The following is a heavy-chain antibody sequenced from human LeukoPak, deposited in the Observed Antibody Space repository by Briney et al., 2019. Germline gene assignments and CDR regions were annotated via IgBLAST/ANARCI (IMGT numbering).Heavy chain of an antibody. CDR1: GFTFSSYG. Sequence: GGSLRLSCAASGFTFSSYGMHWVRQAPGKGLEWVAFIRYDGSNKYYADSVKGRFTISRDNSKNTLYLQMNSLRAEDTAVYYCAKDLVSPALIAVAGTTGWWDYWGQGTLVTVSS. CDR2: IRYDGSNK. D-gene: IGHD6-19*01. CDR3: AKDLVSPALIAVAGTTGWWDY. J-gene: IGHJ4*02. V-gene: IGHV3-30*02.